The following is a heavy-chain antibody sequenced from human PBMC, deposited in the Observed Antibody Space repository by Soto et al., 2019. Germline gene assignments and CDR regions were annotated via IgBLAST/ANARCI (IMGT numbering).Heavy chain of an antibody. CDR3: ARHSGNYYDSNGYLYY. CDR2: IYYDGSA. D-gene: IGHD3-22*01. V-gene: IGHV4-39*01. J-gene: IGHJ4*02. CDR1: GGSISSSSYY. Sequence: SETLSLTCTVSGGSISSSSYYWGWIRHPPGKGLEWIGSIYYDGSAYYNPSLKSRVTISVDTSKNQFSLKLTSVTAADTAVYYCARHSGNYYDSNGYLYYWGQGTLVTVSS.